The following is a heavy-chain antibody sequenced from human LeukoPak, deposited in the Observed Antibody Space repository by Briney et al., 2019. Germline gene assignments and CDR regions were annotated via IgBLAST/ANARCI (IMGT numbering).Heavy chain of an antibody. D-gene: IGHD3-10*01. CDR2: IKSKTDGGTT. V-gene: IGHV3-15*01. Sequence: GGSLRLSCAASGFTFSNAWMSWVRQAPGKGLEWVDRIKSKTDGGTTDYAAPVKGRFTISRDDSKNTLYLQMNSLKTEDTAVYYCTTDPGSGSYYNTPDDAFDIWGQGTMVTVSS. CDR1: GFTFSNAW. J-gene: IGHJ3*02. CDR3: TTDPGSGSYYNTPDDAFDI.